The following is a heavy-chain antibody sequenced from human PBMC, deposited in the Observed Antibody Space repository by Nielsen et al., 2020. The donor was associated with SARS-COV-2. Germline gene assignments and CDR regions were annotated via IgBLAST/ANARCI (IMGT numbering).Heavy chain of an antibody. V-gene: IGHV1-18*01. CDR1: GGSFSSYT. D-gene: IGHD3-16*02. CDR3: ARDQRMITFGGAIVSLDY. Sequence: ASVKVSCKASGGSFSSYTISWVRQAPGQGLEWMGWISAYNGNTNYAQKLQGRVTMTTDTSTSTAYMELRSLRSDDTAVYYCARDQRMITFGGAIVSLDYWGQGTLVTVSS. J-gene: IGHJ4*02. CDR2: ISAYNGNT.